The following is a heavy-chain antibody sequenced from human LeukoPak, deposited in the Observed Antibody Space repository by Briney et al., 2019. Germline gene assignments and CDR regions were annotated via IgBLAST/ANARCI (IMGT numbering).Heavy chain of an antibody. J-gene: IGHJ4*02. CDR2: IKQDGSEK. Sequence: GGSLRLSCAASGFTFSSYWMSWVRQAPGKGLEWVANIKQDGSEKYYVDSVKGRFTISRDNAKNSLYLQMNSLGAEDTAVYYCARGRGYCSSTSCYFFGFDYWGQGTLVTVSS. CDR3: ARGRGYCSSTSCYFFGFDY. D-gene: IGHD2-2*01. CDR1: GFTFSSYW. V-gene: IGHV3-7*03.